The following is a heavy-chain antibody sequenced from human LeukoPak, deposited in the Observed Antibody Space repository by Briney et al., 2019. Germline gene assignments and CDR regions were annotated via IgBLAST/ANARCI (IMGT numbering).Heavy chain of an antibody. CDR1: GGSISSGGYY. V-gene: IGHV4-31*03. J-gene: IGHJ4*02. CDR2: IYYSGST. CDR3: ARHRGSSWYESFDY. D-gene: IGHD6-13*01. Sequence: SQTLSLTCTVYGGSISSGGYYWSWIRQHPGKGLEWIGYIYYSGSTYYNPSLKSRVTISVDTSENQFSLKVSSVTAADTAVYYCARHRGSSWYESFDYWGQGILVTVSS.